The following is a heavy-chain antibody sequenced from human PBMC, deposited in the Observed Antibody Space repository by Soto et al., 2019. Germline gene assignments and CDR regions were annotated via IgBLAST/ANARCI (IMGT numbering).Heavy chain of an antibody. Sequence: SETLSLTCTVSGGSISSYYWSWIRQPPGKGLEWIGYIYYSGSTNYNPSLKSRVTISVDTSKNQFSLKLSSVTAADTAVYYCARDSGYNYGYFRWFDPWGQGTLVTVSS. J-gene: IGHJ5*02. CDR1: GGSISSYY. V-gene: IGHV4-59*01. CDR3: ARDSGYNYGYFRWFDP. D-gene: IGHD5-18*01. CDR2: IYYSGST.